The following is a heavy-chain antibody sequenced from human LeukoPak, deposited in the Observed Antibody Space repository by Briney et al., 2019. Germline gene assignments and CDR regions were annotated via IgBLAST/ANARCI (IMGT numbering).Heavy chain of an antibody. CDR2: IRSKAYGGKT. CDR3: TRDTFSYSSGWYGY. CDR1: GFTFWVYA. J-gene: IGHJ4*02. V-gene: IGHV3-49*04. D-gene: IGHD6-19*01. Sequence: GVSLRLSCTASGFTFWVYAMSCVRQAPGRGGEGVGFIRSKAYGGKTEYAASVKGRFTISRDDSKSIAYLQMNSLKTEDTAVYYCTRDTFSYSSGWYGYWGQGTLVTVSS.